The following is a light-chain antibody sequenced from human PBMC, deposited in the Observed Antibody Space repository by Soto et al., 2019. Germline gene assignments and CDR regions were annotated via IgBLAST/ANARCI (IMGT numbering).Light chain of an antibody. Sequence: DIQMTQSPSTLAASVGDRVTITCRASQSISSWLAWYQQKPGKAPKLLIYKASSLESGVPSRFSGSGSGTEFTLTISSLQPDDFAPYSCQQYNSYSQTFGQGPKV. V-gene: IGKV1-5*03. J-gene: IGKJ1*01. CDR3: QQYNSYSQT. CDR1: QSISSW. CDR2: KAS.